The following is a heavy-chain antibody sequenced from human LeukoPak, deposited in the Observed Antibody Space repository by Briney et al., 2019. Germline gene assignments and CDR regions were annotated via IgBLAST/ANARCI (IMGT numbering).Heavy chain of an antibody. J-gene: IGHJ3*02. Sequence: GGSLRLSCAASGFTFSSYSMNWVRQAPGKGLEWVSSTSSSSSYIYYADSVKGRFTISRDNAKNSLYLQMNSLRAEDTAVYYCARGRRDDAFDIWGQGTMVTVSS. CDR2: TSSSSSYI. CDR1: GFTFSSYS. CDR3: ARGRRDDAFDI. V-gene: IGHV3-21*01.